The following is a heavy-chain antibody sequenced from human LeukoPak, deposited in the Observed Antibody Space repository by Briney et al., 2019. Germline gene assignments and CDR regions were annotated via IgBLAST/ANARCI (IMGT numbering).Heavy chain of an antibody. CDR1: GGSFSGYY. Sequence: SETLSLTCAVYGGSFSGYYWSWIRQPPGKRLEWIGEINHSGSTNYNPSLKSRVTISVDTSKNQFSLKLSSVTAADTAVYYCARSLRWENFDYWGQGTLVTVSS. CDR3: ARSLRWENFDY. CDR2: INHSGST. D-gene: IGHD4-23*01. J-gene: IGHJ4*02. V-gene: IGHV4-34*01.